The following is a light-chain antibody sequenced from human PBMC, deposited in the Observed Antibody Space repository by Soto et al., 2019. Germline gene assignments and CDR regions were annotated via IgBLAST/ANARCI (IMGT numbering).Light chain of an antibody. V-gene: IGKV1-39*01. CDR2: SAS. CDR1: ESISAY. Sequence: IQLTQSPSSLSASVGDRVTIVCRASESISAYLNWYQLKSGEAPKVLIYSASTLRGGVPSRFSGTGSGTEFTLTISSLQPEDVATYYCQQTFSHLLSFGGGTTVEIK. CDR3: QQTFSHLLS. J-gene: IGKJ4*01.